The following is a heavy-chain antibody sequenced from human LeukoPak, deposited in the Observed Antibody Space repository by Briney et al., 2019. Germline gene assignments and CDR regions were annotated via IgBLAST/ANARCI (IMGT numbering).Heavy chain of an antibody. V-gene: IGHV3-21*01. J-gene: IGHJ6*02. Sequence: GGSLRLSCEASGFTFSSYSMNWVRQAPGKGLEWVSSISSSSSYIYYADSVKGRFTISRDNAKNSLYLQMNSLRAEDTALYYCARDRNDFWSGYPYYYYYGMDVWGQGTTVTVSS. CDR3: ARDRNDFWSGYPYYYYYGMDV. CDR1: GFTFSSYS. D-gene: IGHD3-3*01. CDR2: ISSSSSYI.